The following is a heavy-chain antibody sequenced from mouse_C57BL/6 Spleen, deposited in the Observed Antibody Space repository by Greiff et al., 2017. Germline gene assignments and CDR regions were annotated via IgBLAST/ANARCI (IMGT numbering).Heavy chain of an antibody. CDR3: ATTNLYRGLAY. Sequence: QVQLQQPGAELVKPGASVTLSCKASGYTFTSYWMHWVKQRPGRGLEWIGRIDPNSGGTKYNEKFKSKATLTVDKPSSTAYMQLSSLTSEDSAVYYCATTNLYRGLAYWGQGTLVTVSA. D-gene: IGHD6-1*01. CDR2: IDPNSGGT. V-gene: IGHV1-72*01. CDR1: GYTFTSYW. J-gene: IGHJ3*01.